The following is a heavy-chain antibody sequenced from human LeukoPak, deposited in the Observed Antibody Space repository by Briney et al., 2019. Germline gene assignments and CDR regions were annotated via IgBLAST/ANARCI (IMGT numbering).Heavy chain of an antibody. V-gene: IGHV3-23*01. CDR3: AKVAGYPAHFDY. CDR2: VISNGGST. D-gene: IGHD3-9*01. CDR1: GFTFNNYA. Sequence: GGSLRLSCAASGFTFNNYAMTWVRQAPGEGLQWVSSVISNGGSTYHADSVRGRFTISRDNSKNTLYLQMNSLRAEDTAVYYCAKVAGYPAHFDYWGQGTLVTVSS. J-gene: IGHJ4*02.